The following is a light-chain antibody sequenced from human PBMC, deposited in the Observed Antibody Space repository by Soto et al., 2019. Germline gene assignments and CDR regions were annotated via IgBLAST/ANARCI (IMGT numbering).Light chain of an antibody. Sequence: DIQVTQAPSSLSASVGDRDTITCRATQNISNYLNWYQQKPGKAPQVLIYAASSLQSGVPSRFSGSGSGTDFTLTISSLQPEDFATYYCQQSYSTPLTLGGGTKVDIK. CDR2: AAS. CDR1: QNISNY. J-gene: IGKJ4*01. V-gene: IGKV1-39*01. CDR3: QQSYSTPLT.